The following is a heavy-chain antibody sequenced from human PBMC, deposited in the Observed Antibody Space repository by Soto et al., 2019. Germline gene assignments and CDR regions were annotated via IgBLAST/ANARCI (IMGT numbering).Heavy chain of an antibody. Sequence: ASVKVSCKASESTFNTYHIHWVRQAPGQGLELMGIINPRGSTSYPQKFQGRVTITRDTSASTVYMELSSLRSEDTAVYYCARDSSGYYYGSFDYWGQGTPVTVSS. V-gene: IGHV1-46*02. D-gene: IGHD3-22*01. J-gene: IGHJ4*02. CDR3: ARDSSGYYYGSFDY. CDR2: INPRGST. CDR1: ESTFNTYH.